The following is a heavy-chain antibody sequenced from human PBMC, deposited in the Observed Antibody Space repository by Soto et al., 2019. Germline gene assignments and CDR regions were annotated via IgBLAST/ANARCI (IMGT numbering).Heavy chain of an antibody. CDR3: ARVQGEGYCSSTSCYSWFDP. V-gene: IGHV1-69*13. J-gene: IGHJ5*02. D-gene: IGHD2-2*01. CDR2: IIPIFGTA. CDR1: GGTFSSYA. Sequence: ASVKVSCKASGGTFSSYAISWVRQAPGQGLEWMGGIIPIFGTANYAQKFQGRVTITADESTSTAYMELSSLRSEDTAVYYCARVQGEGYCSSTSCYSWFDPWGQGTLVTVSS.